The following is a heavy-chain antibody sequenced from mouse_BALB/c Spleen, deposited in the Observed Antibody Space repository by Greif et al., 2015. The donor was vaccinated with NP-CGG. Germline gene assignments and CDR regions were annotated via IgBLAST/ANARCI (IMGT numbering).Heavy chain of an antibody. D-gene: IGHD2-3*01. V-gene: IGHV1-54*03. Sequence: VQWVESGAELVRPGTSVKVSCKASGYAFTNYLIEWVKQRPGQGLEWIGVINPGSGGTNYNEKFKGKATLTADKSSSTAYMQLSSLTSDDSAVYFCARGHDCYYAWFAYLGQGTLVTVSA. CDR3: ARGHDCYYAWFAY. CDR2: INPGSGGT. CDR1: GYAFTNYL. J-gene: IGHJ3*01.